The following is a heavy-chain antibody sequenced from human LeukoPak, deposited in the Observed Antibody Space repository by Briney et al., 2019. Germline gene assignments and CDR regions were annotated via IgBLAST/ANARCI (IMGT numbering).Heavy chain of an antibody. Sequence: GGSLRLSCAASGFTFSDYYMSWIRQAPGKGLEWVSYISSSGSTIYYADSVKCRFTISRDNAKNSLYLQMNSLRAEDTAVYYCARESGSPHDAFDIWGQGTMVTVSS. D-gene: IGHD1-26*01. CDR3: ARESGSPHDAFDI. V-gene: IGHV3-11*01. J-gene: IGHJ3*02. CDR2: ISSSGSTI. CDR1: GFTFSDYY.